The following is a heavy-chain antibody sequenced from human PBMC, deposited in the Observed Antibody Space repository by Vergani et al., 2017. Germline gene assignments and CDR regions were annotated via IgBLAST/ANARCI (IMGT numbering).Heavy chain of an antibody. J-gene: IGHJ4*02. CDR3: ARINYDSSGYYPYFDY. V-gene: IGHV3-33*01. Sequence: QVQLVESGGGVVQPGRSLRLSCAASGFTFSSYGMHWVRQAPGKGLEWVAVIWYDGSNKYYADSVKGRFTISRENSKNTLYLQMNSLRAEDTAVYYCARINYDSSGYYPYFDYWGQGTLVTVSS. CDR1: GFTFSSYG. D-gene: IGHD3-22*01. CDR2: IWYDGSNK.